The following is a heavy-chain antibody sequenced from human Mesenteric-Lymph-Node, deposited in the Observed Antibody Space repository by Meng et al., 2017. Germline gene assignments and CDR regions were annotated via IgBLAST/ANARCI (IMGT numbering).Heavy chain of an antibody. D-gene: IGHD3-22*01. J-gene: IGHJ4*02. CDR3: ARVRIRSRGYDSSGRDY. CDR1: GPTFRDYE. V-gene: IGHV3-48*03. CDR2: INTGGTAT. Sequence: GESLKISCVVSGPTFRDYEMNWVRQAPGEGLEWVSYINTGGTATLYADSVRGRFTIARDDVKSSVYLQMYNLRAEDTAVYYCARVRIRSRGYDSSGRDYWGQGTLVTVSS.